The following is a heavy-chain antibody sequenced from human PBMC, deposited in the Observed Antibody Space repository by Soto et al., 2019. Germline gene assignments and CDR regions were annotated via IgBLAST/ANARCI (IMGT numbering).Heavy chain of an antibody. D-gene: IGHD6-13*01. CDR2: ISGSGGST. Sequence: EVQLLESGGGLVQPGGSLRLSCAASGFTFSSYAMSWVRQAPGKGLEWVSAISGSGGSTYYADSVKGRFTISRDNSKNTLYLQMTSLRAEDTAVYYCAKDPIAQSRAYYYGMDVWGQGTTVTVSS. V-gene: IGHV3-23*01. J-gene: IGHJ6*02. CDR1: GFTFSSYA. CDR3: AKDPIAQSRAYYYGMDV.